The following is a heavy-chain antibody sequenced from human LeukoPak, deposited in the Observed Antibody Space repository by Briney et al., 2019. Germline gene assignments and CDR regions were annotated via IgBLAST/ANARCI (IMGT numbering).Heavy chain of an antibody. J-gene: IGHJ4*02. Sequence: PGGSLRLSCAASGFTFSNYAMSWVRQAPGKGLEWVANIKQDGSDKYYVDFVKGRFTISRDNPKNSLYLQMNSLRAEDTAVYFCARIVSSGWYRIDYWGQGALVTVSS. D-gene: IGHD6-19*01. CDR1: GFTFSNYA. CDR2: IKQDGSDK. V-gene: IGHV3-7*01. CDR3: ARIVSSGWYRIDY.